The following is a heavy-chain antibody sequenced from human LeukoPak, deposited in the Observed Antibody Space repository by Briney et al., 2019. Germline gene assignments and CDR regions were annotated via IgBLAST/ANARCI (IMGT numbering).Heavy chain of an antibody. CDR3: AREYSRYSGTYYDY. Sequence: ASVKVSCKASGYTFTDHFIHWVRQAPGQGLEWMGWSNPNSGGTNYAQKFQGRVTMTRDTSISTAYMELSRVISDDTAVYYCAREYSRYSGTYYDYWGQGTLVTVSS. CDR1: GYTFTDHF. J-gene: IGHJ4*02. CDR2: SNPNSGGT. V-gene: IGHV1-2*02. D-gene: IGHD5-12*01.